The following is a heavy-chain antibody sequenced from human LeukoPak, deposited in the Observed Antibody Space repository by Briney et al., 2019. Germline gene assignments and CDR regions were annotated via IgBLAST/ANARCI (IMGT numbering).Heavy chain of an antibody. CDR3: ARVPPVLLWFGELLPPPYYYYGMDV. V-gene: IGHV4-61*08. CDR1: GGSISSGGYY. J-gene: IGHJ6*02. D-gene: IGHD3-10*01. CDR2: IYYSGST. Sequence: SETLSLTCTVSGGSISSGGYYWSWIRQPPGKGLEWIGYIYYSGSTNYNPSLKSRVTISVDTSKNQFSLKLSSVTAADTAVYYCARVPPVLLWFGELLPPPYYYYGMDVWGQGTTVTVSS.